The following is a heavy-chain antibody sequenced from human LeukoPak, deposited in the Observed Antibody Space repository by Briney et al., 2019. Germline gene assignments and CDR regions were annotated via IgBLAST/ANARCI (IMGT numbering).Heavy chain of an antibody. Sequence: ASVKVSCKASGYTVTSYYMHWVRQAPGQGLEWMGILNPSGGSSSYAQKFQGRATLTRATSTSTVYMELSSLRSEDTAVYYCASVYKYVMDVWGQGTTVIVSS. CDR2: LNPSGGSS. CDR3: ASVYKYVMDV. J-gene: IGHJ6*02. CDR1: GYTVTSYY. V-gene: IGHV1-46*01.